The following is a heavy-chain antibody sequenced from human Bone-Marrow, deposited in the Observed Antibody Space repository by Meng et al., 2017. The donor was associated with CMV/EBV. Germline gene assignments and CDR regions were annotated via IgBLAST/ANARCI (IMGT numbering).Heavy chain of an antibody. J-gene: IGHJ4*02. CDR3: ARGELWFDD. D-gene: IGHD1-26*01. CDR2: INSDGSST. CDR1: GFTFSSYW. V-gene: IGHV3-74*01. Sequence: GESLKISCAASGFTFSSYWMHWVRQAPGKGLVWVSRINSDGSSTSYADSVKGRFTISRDNAKNTLYLQMNSLRAEDTAVYYCARGELWFDDWGQGTLVTVSS.